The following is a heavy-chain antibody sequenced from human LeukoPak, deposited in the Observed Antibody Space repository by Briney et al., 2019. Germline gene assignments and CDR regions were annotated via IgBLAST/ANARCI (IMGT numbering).Heavy chain of an antibody. D-gene: IGHD6-19*01. J-gene: IGHJ4*02. CDR1: GYTFTSYA. CDR3: ARDRIAVASIPFDY. Sequence: GASVKVSCKASGYTFTSYAMHWVRQAPGQRLEWMGWINAGNGNTKYSQKFQGRVTITRDTSASTAYMELSSLRSEGTAVYYCARDRIAVASIPFDYWGQGTLVTVSS. CDR2: INAGNGNT. V-gene: IGHV1-3*01.